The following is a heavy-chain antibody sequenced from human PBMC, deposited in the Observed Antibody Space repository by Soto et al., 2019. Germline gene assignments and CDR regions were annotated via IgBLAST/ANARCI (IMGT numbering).Heavy chain of an antibody. V-gene: IGHV1-69*06. Sequence: SVKVCCKASGGTFSSYAISWVRQAPGQGLEWMGGIIPIFGTANYAQKFQGRVTITADKSTSTAYMELSSLRSDDTAVYYCASPYCSGGSCYSLGTQFNYYGMDVWGQGTTVTVSS. J-gene: IGHJ6*02. CDR3: ASPYCSGGSCYSLGTQFNYYGMDV. D-gene: IGHD2-15*01. CDR2: IIPIFGTA. CDR1: GGTFSSYA.